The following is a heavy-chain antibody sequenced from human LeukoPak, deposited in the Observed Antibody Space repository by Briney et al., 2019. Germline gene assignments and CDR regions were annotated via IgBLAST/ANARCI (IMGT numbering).Heavy chain of an antibody. CDR3: ASELRWQPQ. CDR2: MNPNSGNT. J-gene: IGHJ4*02. Sequence: GASVKVSCKASGYTFTSYDVNWVRQAPGQGLEWMGWMNPNSGNTGYAQKFQGRIIMTSDTSISTAYLELSSLRSEDTAVYYCASELRWQPQWGQGTLVTVSS. D-gene: IGHD4-23*01. CDR1: GYTFTSYD. V-gene: IGHV1-8*01.